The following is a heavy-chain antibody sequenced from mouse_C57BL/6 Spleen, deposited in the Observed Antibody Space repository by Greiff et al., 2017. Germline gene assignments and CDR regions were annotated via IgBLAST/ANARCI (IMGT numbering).Heavy chain of an antibody. J-gene: IGHJ3*01. CDR1: GFTFSSYG. Sequence: EVNVVESGGDLVKPGGSLKLSCAASGFTFSSYGMSWVRQTPDQRLEWVATISSGGSYTYYPDSVKGRFTISRDNAKNTLYLQMSSLKSEDTAMYYCARLPFAYWGQGTLVTVSA. CDR2: ISSGGSYT. CDR3: ARLPFAY. V-gene: IGHV5-6*01.